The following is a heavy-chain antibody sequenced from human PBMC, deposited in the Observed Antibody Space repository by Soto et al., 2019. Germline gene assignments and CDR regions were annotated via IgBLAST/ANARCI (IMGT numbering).Heavy chain of an antibody. CDR2: VSGSADST. CDR3: AKGSTGDCSSTSCLYYFDF. CDR1: GFTFNTYA. D-gene: IGHD2-2*01. J-gene: IGHJ4*02. Sequence: GGSLRLSCAVSGFTFNTYAMNWVRQAPGKRLEWVSPVSGSADSTYYADSVKGRFTISRDNSKNTLHLQMNSLRAEDTAVYCCAKGSTGDCSSTSCLYYFDFRGQGTLVTVSS. V-gene: IGHV3-23*01.